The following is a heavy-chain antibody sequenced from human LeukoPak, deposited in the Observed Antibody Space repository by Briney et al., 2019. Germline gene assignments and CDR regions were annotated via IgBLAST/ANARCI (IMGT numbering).Heavy chain of an antibody. CDR1: GFTFNSYW. D-gene: IGHD4-17*01. V-gene: IGHV3-7*01. CDR3: ARRPRSDYGDAFDI. CDR2: IKEDGSER. J-gene: IGHJ3*02. Sequence: GGSLRLSCAASGFTFNSYWMYWVRQAPGKGLEWVASIKEDGSERYYVDSVKGRFTISRDNAKNSLYLQMYSLRAEDTAVYYCARRPRSDYGDAFDIWGQGTMVTVSS.